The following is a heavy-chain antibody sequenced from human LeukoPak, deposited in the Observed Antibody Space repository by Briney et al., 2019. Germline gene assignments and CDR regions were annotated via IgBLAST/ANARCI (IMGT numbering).Heavy chain of an antibody. CDR1: GFSFTTYN. D-gene: IGHD1-26*01. CDR3: VREGDSGSYSHY. V-gene: IGHV3-48*01. CDR2: IRSSGSVM. Sequence: GSLRLSCAASGFSFTTYNMNWVRQAPGKGLEWLSCIRSSGSVMFYADSVKGRFTISRDNAKNSLYLQMNSLRVEDTAVYYCVREGDSGSYSHYWGQGTLVTVSS. J-gene: IGHJ4*02.